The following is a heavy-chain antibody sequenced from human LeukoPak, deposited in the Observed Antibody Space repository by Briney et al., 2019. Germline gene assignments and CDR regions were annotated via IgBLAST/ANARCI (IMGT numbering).Heavy chain of an antibody. J-gene: IGHJ6*03. CDR1: GSTFNNAW. CDR2: IKTKTEGWTT. Sequence: PGGSLRLSCAASGSTFNNAWMSWVRQAPGKGLEWVGRIKTKTEGWTTDYAAPVKGRFTISRDDSKNTLYLQMNSLRAEDTAVYYCARRSEFGVLYYMDVWGKGTTVTVSS. CDR3: ARRSEFGVLYYMDV. V-gene: IGHV3-15*01. D-gene: IGHD3-16*01.